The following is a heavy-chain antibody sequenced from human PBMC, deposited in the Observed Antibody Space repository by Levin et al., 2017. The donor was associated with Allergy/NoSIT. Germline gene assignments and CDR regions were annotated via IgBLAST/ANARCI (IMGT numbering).Heavy chain of an antibody. CDR3: AKAPSLRGLTGAFDI. D-gene: IGHD3-10*01. J-gene: IGHJ3*02. CDR1: GFTFDDYA. V-gene: IGHV3-43D*04. CDR2: ISWDGGST. Sequence: PGGSLRLSCAASGFTFDDYAMHWVRQAPGKGLEWVSLISWDGGSTYYADSVKGRFTISRDNSKNSLYLQMNSLRAEDTALYYCAKAPSLRGLTGAFDIWGQGTMVTVSS.